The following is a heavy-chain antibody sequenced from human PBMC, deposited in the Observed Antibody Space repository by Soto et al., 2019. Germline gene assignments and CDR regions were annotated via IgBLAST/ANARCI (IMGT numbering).Heavy chain of an antibody. D-gene: IGHD3-16*01. CDR2: INPNSGGT. CDR1: GCTFTGYY. Sequence: ASVKVSCKASGCTFTGYYMHWVRQAPGQGLEWMGWINPNSGGTNYAQKFQGWVTMTRDTSISTAYMELSRLRSDDTAVYYCARDRRIEPRPPLYHLGKDVWGEEMRDSVSS. CDR3: ARDRRIEPRPPLYHLGKDV. J-gene: IGHJ6*04. V-gene: IGHV1-2*04.